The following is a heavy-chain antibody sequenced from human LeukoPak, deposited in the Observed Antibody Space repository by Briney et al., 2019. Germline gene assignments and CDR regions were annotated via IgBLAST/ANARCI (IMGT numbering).Heavy chain of an antibody. Sequence: ASVKVSCKTSGDTVSSYAITWVRQAPGQGLEWMGGIIPVFGTTNYAQNLEGRVTITADESTSTAYLELSSLRSEDTAVFYCARGMVRAMGWGNYYNGMDVWGQGTTVTVSS. CDR2: IIPVFGTT. V-gene: IGHV1-69*13. J-gene: IGHJ6*02. D-gene: IGHD3-10*01. CDR3: ARGMVRAMGWGNYYNGMDV. CDR1: GDTVSSYA.